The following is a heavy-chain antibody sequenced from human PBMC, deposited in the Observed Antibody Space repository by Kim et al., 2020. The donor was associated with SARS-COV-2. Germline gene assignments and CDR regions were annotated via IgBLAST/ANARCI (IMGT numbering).Heavy chain of an antibody. V-gene: IGHV1-69*13. D-gene: IGHD2-15*01. J-gene: IGHJ6*02. CDR3: ASQYCSGGSCYYYYYGMDV. CDR1: GGTFSSYA. Sequence: SVKVSCKASGGTFSSYAISWVRQAPGQGLEWMGGIIPIFGTANYAQKFQGRVTITADESTSTAYMELSSLRSEDTAVYYCASQYCSGGSCYYYYYGMDVWGQGTTVTVSS. CDR2: IIPIFGTA.